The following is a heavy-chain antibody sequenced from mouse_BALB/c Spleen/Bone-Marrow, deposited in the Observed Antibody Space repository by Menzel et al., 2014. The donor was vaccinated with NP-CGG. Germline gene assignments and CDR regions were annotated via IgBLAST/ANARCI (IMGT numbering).Heavy chain of an antibody. Sequence: VKLVESGAELVKPGASVKLSCKASGYTFTRYWTHWVKQRPGQGLEWIGEINPSDGRTNYNEKFKSKATQTVDKSSNTAFMQLSSLTSEDSAVYYCARWLLQYFDVWGAGTTVTVSS. CDR1: GYTFTRYW. CDR3: ARWLLQYFDV. D-gene: IGHD2-3*01. V-gene: IGHV1S81*02. J-gene: IGHJ1*01. CDR2: INPSDGRT.